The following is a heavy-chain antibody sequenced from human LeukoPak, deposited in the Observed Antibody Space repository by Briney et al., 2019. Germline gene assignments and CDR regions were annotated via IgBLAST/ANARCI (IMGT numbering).Heavy chain of an antibody. CDR3: AKFIAAPFYFDY. CDR1: GFTFSSYS. D-gene: IGHD6-13*01. J-gene: IGHJ4*02. CDR2: ISSSSYI. Sequence: GGSLRLSRAASGFTFSSYSMNWVRQAPGKGLEWVSSISSSSYIYYSDSVKGRFTISRDNAKNSLYLQMNSLRAEDTAVYYCAKFIAAPFYFDYWGQGTLVTVSS. V-gene: IGHV3-21*01.